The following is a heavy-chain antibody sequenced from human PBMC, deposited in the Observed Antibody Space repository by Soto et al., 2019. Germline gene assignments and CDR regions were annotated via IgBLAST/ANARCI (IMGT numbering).Heavy chain of an antibody. J-gene: IGHJ6*01. V-gene: IGHV3-15*01. CDR2: IKRKIDGETT. CDR1: GFTFSDAW. D-gene: IGHD3-10*01. Sequence: EVQLVESGGGMVMTGGTLRLSCAASGFTFSDAWMTWIRQAPGKGLQCVGRIKRKIDGETTDYAAPVKGRFTISRDDSKNTLYLQMNSLKVEDTAMYYCVTDRGGGMDVWGQVTTVTVSA. CDR3: VTDRGGGMDV.